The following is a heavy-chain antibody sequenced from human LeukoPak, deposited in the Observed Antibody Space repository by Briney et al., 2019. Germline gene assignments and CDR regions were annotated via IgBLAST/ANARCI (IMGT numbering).Heavy chain of an antibody. J-gene: IGHJ4*02. CDR1: GFTFSSYS. CDR2: ISSSSSTI. D-gene: IGHD6-13*01. V-gene: IGHV3-48*01. CDR3: ARGDGGEQQLVLGY. Sequence: GGSLRLSCAASGFTFSSYSMNWVRQAPGKGLEWVSYISSSSSTIYYADSVKGRFTISRDNAKNSLYLQMNSLRAEDTAVYYCARGDGGEQQLVLGYWGQGTLVTVSS.